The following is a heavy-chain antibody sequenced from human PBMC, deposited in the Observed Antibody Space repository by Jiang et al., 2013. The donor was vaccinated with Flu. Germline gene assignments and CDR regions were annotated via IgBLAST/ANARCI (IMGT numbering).Heavy chain of an antibody. D-gene: IGHD3-10*01. CDR2: ISYDGSNK. J-gene: IGHJ4*02. CDR3: AKDQYYGSGSYIDY. Sequence: SCAASGFTFSSYGMHWVRQAPGKGLEWVAVISYDGSNKYYADSVKGRFTISRDNSKNTLYLQMNSLRAEDTAVYYCAKDQYYGSGSYIDYWGQGTLVTVSS. V-gene: IGHV3-30*18. CDR1: GFTFSSYG.